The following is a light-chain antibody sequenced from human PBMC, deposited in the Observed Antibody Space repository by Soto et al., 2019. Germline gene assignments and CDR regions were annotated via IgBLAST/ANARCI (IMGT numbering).Light chain of an antibody. Sequence: EIVLTQSPATLSLSPGERATLSCRASQSVSRYLDWYQQKPGQAPRLLIYDASNRATGIPARFSGSGSGTEFTLTISSLEPEDFAVYYCQQHSDWPLTFGGGTKVEIK. CDR3: QQHSDWPLT. J-gene: IGKJ4*01. CDR1: QSVSRY. CDR2: DAS. V-gene: IGKV3-11*01.